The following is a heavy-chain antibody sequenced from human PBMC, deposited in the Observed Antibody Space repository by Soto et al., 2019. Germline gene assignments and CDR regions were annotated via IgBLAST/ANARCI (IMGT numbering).Heavy chain of an antibody. V-gene: IGHV3-11*06. D-gene: IGHD2-15*01. CDR1: GFTFSDYY. Sequence: GGSLRLSCAASGFTFSDYYMSWIRQAPGKGLEWVSYISSSSSYTNYADSVKGRFTISRDNAKNSLYLQMNSLRAEDTAVYYCARDQGVSVRSAPSGPPEDWFDPWGQGTLVTVSS. CDR3: ARDQGVSVRSAPSGPPEDWFDP. J-gene: IGHJ5*02. CDR2: ISSSSSYT.